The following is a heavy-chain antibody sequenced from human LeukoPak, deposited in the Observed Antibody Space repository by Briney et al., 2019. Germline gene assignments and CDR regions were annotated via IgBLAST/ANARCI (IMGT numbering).Heavy chain of an antibody. J-gene: IGHJ5*02. CDR3: ARGVGDCSSTSCYHWFDP. V-gene: IGHV1-2*02. Sequence: ASVKVSCKASGYTFTGYYMHWVRQAPGQGREWMGWINPNSGGTNYAQKFQGRVTMTRDTSISTAYMELSRLRSDDTAVYYCARGVGDCSSTSCYHWFDPWGQGTLVTVSS. CDR1: GYTFTGYY. CDR2: INPNSGGT. D-gene: IGHD2-2*01.